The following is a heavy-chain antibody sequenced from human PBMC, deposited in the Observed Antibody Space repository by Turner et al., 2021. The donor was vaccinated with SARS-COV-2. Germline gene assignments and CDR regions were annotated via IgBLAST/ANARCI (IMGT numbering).Heavy chain of an antibody. CDR3: AKVSPNRGLRPYYYYYGMDV. V-gene: IGHV3-30*18. Sequence: VQLVESGGGVGQPGRSLRLSCAASGFTFSSYGMHWVRQASGKGLEWVAVISYDGSNKYYADSVKGRFTISRDNSKNTLYLKMNSLRAEDTAVYYCAKVSPNRGLRPYYYYYGMDVWGQGTTVTVSS. CDR1: GFTFSSYG. J-gene: IGHJ6*02. CDR2: ISYDGSNK. D-gene: IGHD5-12*01.